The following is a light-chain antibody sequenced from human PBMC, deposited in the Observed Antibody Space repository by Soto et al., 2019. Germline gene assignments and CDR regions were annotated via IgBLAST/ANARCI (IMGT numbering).Light chain of an antibody. CDR1: SSDVGDYNY. J-gene: IGLJ1*01. CDR3: SSYTSRSTLI. CDR2: EVS. V-gene: IGLV2-14*01. Sequence: QSVLTQPASVSGSPGQSITISCTGTSSDVGDYNYVSWYQQHPGKAPKLMIYEVSNRPSGVANRFSGSKSGNTASLTISGLQAEDEADYHCSSYTSRSTLIFGTGTKVTVL.